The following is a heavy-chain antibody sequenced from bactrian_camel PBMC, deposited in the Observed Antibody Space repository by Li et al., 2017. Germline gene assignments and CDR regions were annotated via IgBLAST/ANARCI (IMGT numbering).Heavy chain of an antibody. CDR2: SDKDGST. J-gene: IGHJ4*01. V-gene: IGHV3S55*01. D-gene: IGHD2*01. CDR1: GFTLSTFC. Sequence: HVQLVESGGGLVEPGGSLTLSCATSGFTLSTFCMAWFRQPRGQEREHIALSDKDGSTSYLHSVEGRFTISRHNAENTLNLQMNSLKPDDTAMYYCAATPIYYSPDLCPTTSSRYDWRGQGTQVTVS. CDR3: AATPIYYSPDLCPTTSSRYDW.